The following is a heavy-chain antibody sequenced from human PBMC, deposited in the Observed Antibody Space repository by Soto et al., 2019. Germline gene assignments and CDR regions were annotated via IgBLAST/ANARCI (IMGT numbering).Heavy chain of an antibody. CDR3: ARESGSWSLGYYYGMDV. J-gene: IGHJ6*02. V-gene: IGHV4-34*01. CDR1: GGSFSGYY. CDR2: INHSGST. Sequence: SETLSLTCAVYGGSFSGYYWSWIRQPPGKGLEWIGEINHSGSTNYNPSLKSRVTISVDTSKNQFSLKLSSVTAADTAVYYCARESGSWSLGYYYGMDVWGQGTTVTVYS. D-gene: IGHD6-13*01.